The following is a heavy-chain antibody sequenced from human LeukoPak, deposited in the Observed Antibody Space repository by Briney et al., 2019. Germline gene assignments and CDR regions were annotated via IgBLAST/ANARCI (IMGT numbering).Heavy chain of an antibody. V-gene: IGHV3-30*03. CDR3: ARPLEGTGGNWYFDL. CDR1: GFSFSSYG. CDR2: ISYDGSNK. Sequence: GGSLRLSCVASGFSFSSYGMHWVRQGPGKGLEWVAVISYDGSNKYYADSVKGRFTISRDNSKNTLYLQMNSLRAEDTAVYYCARPLEGTGGNWYFDLWGRGTLVTVSS. D-gene: IGHD1-14*01. J-gene: IGHJ2*01.